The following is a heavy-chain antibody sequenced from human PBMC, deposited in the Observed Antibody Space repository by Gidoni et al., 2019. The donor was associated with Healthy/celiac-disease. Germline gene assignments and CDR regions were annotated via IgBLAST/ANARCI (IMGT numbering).Heavy chain of an antibody. D-gene: IGHD3-22*01. J-gene: IGHJ6*02. CDR1: GFTFINAW. CDR3: TTDLYSDSSGYYQLRDYYGMDV. V-gene: IGHV3-15*07. Sequence: EVQLVESGGGLVKPGGSLRLSCASYGFTFINAWMTWVRQAPGKGLELVGRIKSKTDGGTTDYAAHVKGRFTSSRDDSKNTLYLQMISLKPEDTAVYYCTTDLYSDSSGYYQLRDYYGMDVWGQGTTVTVSS. CDR2: IKSKTDGGTT.